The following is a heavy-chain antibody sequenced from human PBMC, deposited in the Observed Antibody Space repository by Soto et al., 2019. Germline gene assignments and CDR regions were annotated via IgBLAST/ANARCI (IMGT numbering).Heavy chain of an antibody. J-gene: IGHJ6*02. CDR3: ARLLADSSSWYNYYYYYGMDV. Sequence: LSLTCTVSGGSISSSSYYWGWIRQPPGKGLEWIGSIYYSGSTYYNPSLKSRVTISVDTSKNQFSLKLSSVTAADTAVYYCARLLADSSSWYNYYYYYGMDVWGQGTTVTVSS. CDR2: IYYSGST. D-gene: IGHD6-13*01. V-gene: IGHV4-39*01. CDR1: GGSISSSSYY.